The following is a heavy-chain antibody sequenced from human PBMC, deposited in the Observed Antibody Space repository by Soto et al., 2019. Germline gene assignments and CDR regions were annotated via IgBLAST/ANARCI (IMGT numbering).Heavy chain of an antibody. J-gene: IGHJ4*02. CDR1: GYTFANYR. CDR3: ARVSSGYFRRSDY. CDR2: ISAYNGNT. D-gene: IGHD6-19*01. V-gene: IGHV1-18*01. Sequence: QVQLVQSGAEVKKPGASVKVSCKASGYTFANYRISWVRQAPGQGLEWMGWISAYNGNTNYAQKLQGRVTMTTDTSTSTVYMELRSLRSDDTAVYYCARVSSGYFRRSDYCGQGTLVTVSS.